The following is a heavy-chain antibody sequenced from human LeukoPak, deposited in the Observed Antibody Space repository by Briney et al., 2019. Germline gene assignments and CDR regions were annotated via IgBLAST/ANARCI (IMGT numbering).Heavy chain of an antibody. J-gene: IGHJ1*01. CDR3: ARDRGSSSWYLAEYFQH. CDR1: GGTFSSYA. Sequence: GASVKVSCKASGGTFSSYAISWVRQAPGQGLEWMGGIIPIFGTANYAQKFQGRVTMTTDTSTSTAYMELSRLRSDDTAVYYCARDRGSSSWYLAEYFQHWGQGTLVTVSS. CDR2: IIPIFGTA. D-gene: IGHD6-13*01. V-gene: IGHV1-69*05.